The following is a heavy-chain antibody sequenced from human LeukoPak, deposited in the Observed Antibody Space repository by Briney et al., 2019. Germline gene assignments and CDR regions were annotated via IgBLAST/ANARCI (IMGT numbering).Heavy chain of an antibody. D-gene: IGHD3-22*01. J-gene: IGHJ4*02. CDR3: ARGAEYYYDSSGYFPFDY. Sequence: PGGSLRLSCVVSGFTFSTSAMSWVRQAPGKGLEWVSGISESGGSTYYADSVKGRFTISRDNAKNSLYLQMNSLRAEDTAVYYCARGAEYYYDSSGYFPFDYWGQGTLVTVSS. V-gene: IGHV3-23*01. CDR1: GFTFSTSA. CDR2: ISESGGST.